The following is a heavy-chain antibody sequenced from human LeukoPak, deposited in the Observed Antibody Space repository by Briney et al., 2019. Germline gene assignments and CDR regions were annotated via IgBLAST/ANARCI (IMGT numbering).Heavy chain of an antibody. D-gene: IGHD1-26*01. Sequence: PGGSLRLSCAASGFTFSSYEMNWVRQPPGKGLEWIGEINHSGSTNYNPSLKSRVTISVDTSKNQFSLKLSSVTAADTAFYYCARGGRTTRVGAAHNWLDPWGQGTLVTVSS. CDR1: GFTFSSYE. CDR2: INHSGST. CDR3: ARGGRTTRVGAAHNWLDP. J-gene: IGHJ5*02. V-gene: IGHV4-34*01.